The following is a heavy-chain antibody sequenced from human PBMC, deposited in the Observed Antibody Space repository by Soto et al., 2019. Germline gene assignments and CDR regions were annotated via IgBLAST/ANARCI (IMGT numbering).Heavy chain of an antibody. Sequence: ASVKICRAASGETLTGSDMHGVLQAPGQGLEWMGWINPNSGGTNYAQKFQGRVTMTRDTSISTAYMELSRLRSDDTAVYYCARDDTYSYGYYYYYGMYVCGQGTTVTISS. V-gene: IGHV1-2*02. D-gene: IGHD5-18*01. CDR1: GETLTGSD. CDR2: INPNSGGT. CDR3: ARDDTYSYGYYYYYGMYV. J-gene: IGHJ6*02.